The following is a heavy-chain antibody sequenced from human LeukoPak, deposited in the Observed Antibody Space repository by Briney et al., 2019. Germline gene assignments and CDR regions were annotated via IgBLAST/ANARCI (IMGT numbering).Heavy chain of an antibody. Sequence: SETLSLTCTVSGGSLSNYYWSWIRQPPGKGLEWIGYIYYSGSTTYNPSLRSRVTISVDTSKNQFSLKVSSVTAADTAVFYCARVDCSSTSCNTGAFDIWGQGTMVTVSS. CDR2: IYYSGST. D-gene: IGHD2-2*02. J-gene: IGHJ3*02. V-gene: IGHV4-59*01. CDR3: ARVDCSSTSCNTGAFDI. CDR1: GGSLSNYY.